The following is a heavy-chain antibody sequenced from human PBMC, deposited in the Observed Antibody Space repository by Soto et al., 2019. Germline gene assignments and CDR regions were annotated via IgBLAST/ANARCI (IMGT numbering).Heavy chain of an antibody. V-gene: IGHV3-66*01. CDR3: ARVMPYSSGGSCHSVDY. CDR2: IHIGGGT. J-gene: IGHJ4*02. CDR1: GFTVSTNY. D-gene: IGHD2-15*01. Sequence: EVHLVESGGGLVQPGESLKLSCVVSGFTVSTNYMTWVRQAPGKGLEWVSGIHIGGGTYYADSVDGRITISRDNSENTLYLQINNLRAEDTAVYYCARVMPYSSGGSCHSVDYWGQGTLVNVSS.